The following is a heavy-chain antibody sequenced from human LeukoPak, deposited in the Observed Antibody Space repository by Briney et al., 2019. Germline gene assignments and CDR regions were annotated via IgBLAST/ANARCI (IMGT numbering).Heavy chain of an antibody. J-gene: IGHJ3*02. CDR1: GGSISSYY. Sequence: SETLSLTCTVSGGSISSYYWSWIRQPPGKGLEWIGYIYYSGSTNYNPSLKSRVPISVDTSKNQFSLTLSSVTAADTAVYYCARGPSEYYDRSEDAFDIWGQGTMVTVSS. CDR2: IYYSGST. CDR3: ARGPSEYYDRSEDAFDI. V-gene: IGHV4-59*01. D-gene: IGHD3-22*01.